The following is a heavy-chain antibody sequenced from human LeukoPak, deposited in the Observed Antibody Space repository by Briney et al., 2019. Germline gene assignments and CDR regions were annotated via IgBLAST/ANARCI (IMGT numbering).Heavy chain of an antibody. Sequence: GGSLRLSCAASGFTFSSYAMSWVRQAPGKGLEWVSTISGSGDSTYYADSAKGRFTISRDNSKNTLYVQMNSVRTDDTAVYYCAREGGIGGSSTLDNWGQGTLVTVSS. CDR1: GFTFSSYA. J-gene: IGHJ4*02. V-gene: IGHV3-23*01. CDR2: ISGSGDST. D-gene: IGHD6-13*01. CDR3: AREGGIGGSSTLDN.